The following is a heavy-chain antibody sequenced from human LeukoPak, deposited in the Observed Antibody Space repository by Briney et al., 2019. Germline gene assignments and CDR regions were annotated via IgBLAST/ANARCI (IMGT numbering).Heavy chain of an antibody. CDR2: INEDGTGK. CDR1: GFTFSDFY. D-gene: IGHD3-16*01. Sequence: CAASGFTFSDFYISWVREAPGKGLEWVASINEDGTGKYYVASVKGRFTISRDNAKKSVWLQMTSLRADDTAVYYCARSLWPEDYWGQGTLVTVSS. V-gene: IGHV3-7*01. J-gene: IGHJ4*02. CDR3: ARSLWPEDY.